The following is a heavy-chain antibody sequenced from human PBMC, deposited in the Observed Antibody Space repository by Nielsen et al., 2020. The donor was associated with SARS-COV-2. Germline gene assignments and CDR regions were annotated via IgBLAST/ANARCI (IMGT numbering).Heavy chain of an antibody. CDR1: GFTFSSYG. CDR3: AKDLTILWFGELGFFDY. J-gene: IGHJ4*02. D-gene: IGHD3-10*01. Sequence: GESLKISCAASGFTFSSYGMHWVRQAPGKGLEWVAVISYVGSNKYYADSVKGRFTISRDNSKNTLYLQMNSLRAEDTAVYYCAKDLTILWFGELGFFDYWGQGTLVTVSS. V-gene: IGHV3-30*18. CDR2: ISYVGSNK.